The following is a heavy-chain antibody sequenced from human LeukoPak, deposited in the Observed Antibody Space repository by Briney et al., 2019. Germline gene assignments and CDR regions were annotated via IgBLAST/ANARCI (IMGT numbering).Heavy chain of an antibody. V-gene: IGHV4-59*11. D-gene: IGHD4-17*01. CDR2: ISYIGST. CDR1: DDSFSSHY. J-gene: IGHJ3*02. CDR3: ARDLVTVTKGFDI. Sequence: SETLSLTCAVSDDSFSSHYWTWIRQPPGKGLEWIGYISYIGSTNYNPSLKSRVTISIETSKNQFSLKLTSVTAADTAVYYCARDLVTVTKGFDIWGQGTVVSVSS.